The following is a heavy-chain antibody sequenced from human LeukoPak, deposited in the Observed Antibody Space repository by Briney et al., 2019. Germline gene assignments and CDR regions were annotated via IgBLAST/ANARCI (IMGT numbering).Heavy chain of an antibody. Sequence: GGSLRLSCAASGFTFSSYEMNWVRQAPGKGLEWVSYISSSGSTIYYADSVKGRFTISRDNPKNSLYLQMNSLRAEDTAVYYCASSLYYYGMDVWGKGTTVTVSS. CDR3: ASSLYYYGMDV. CDR1: GFTFSSYE. V-gene: IGHV3-48*03. CDR2: ISSSGSTI. J-gene: IGHJ6*04.